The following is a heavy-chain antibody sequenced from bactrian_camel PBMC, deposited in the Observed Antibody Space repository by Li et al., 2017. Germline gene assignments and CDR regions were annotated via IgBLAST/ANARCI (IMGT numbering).Heavy chain of an antibody. Sequence: HVQLVESGGGSVQAGGSLRLSCEASGYMDRGYCVGWFRQAPGKEREGVAAIYTTYVDSSTLDPDYADSVKGRFTISQDKAKNTLYLQMHSLKPEDTATYFCAAEGRRGGCLSRQHYKYWGQGTQVTVS. CDR2: IYTTYVDSST. J-gene: IGHJ4*01. CDR3: AAEGRRGGCLSRQHYKY. V-gene: IGHV3-3*01. CDR1: GYMDRGYC. D-gene: IGHD2*01.